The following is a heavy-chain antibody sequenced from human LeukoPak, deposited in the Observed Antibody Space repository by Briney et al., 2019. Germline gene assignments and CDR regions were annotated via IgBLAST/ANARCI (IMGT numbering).Heavy chain of an antibody. J-gene: IGHJ5*02. Sequence: GGSLRLSCAASGFTFSSYAMSWVRQAPGKGLEWVSAISGSGGSTYSADSVKGRFTISRDNSKNTLYLQMNSLRAEDTAVYYCAKEAYITWYSSSWYWFDPWGQGTLVTVSS. CDR1: GFTFSSYA. V-gene: IGHV3-23*01. CDR3: AKEAYITWYSSSWYWFDP. CDR2: ISGSGGST. D-gene: IGHD6-13*01.